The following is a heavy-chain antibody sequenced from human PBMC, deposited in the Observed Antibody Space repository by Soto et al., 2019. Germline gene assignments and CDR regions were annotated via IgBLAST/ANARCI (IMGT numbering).Heavy chain of an antibody. CDR3: ARQMGVRWFDP. J-gene: IGHJ5*02. D-gene: IGHD3-10*01. V-gene: IGHV4-59*08. CDR1: GGSISGYY. Sequence: QVQLQESGPGLVKPSETLSLTCTVSGGSISGYYWSWIRQPPGKGLEWIGYFYYSGSTNYNPSLKSRVTISVDTSKNQFSLKLSSVPAADTAVYYCARQMGVRWFDPWGQGTLVTVSS. CDR2: FYYSGST.